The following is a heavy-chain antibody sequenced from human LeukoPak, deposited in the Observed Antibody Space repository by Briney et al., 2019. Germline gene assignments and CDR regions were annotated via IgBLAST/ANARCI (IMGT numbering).Heavy chain of an antibody. CDR3: ARGLVRGRFDY. J-gene: IGHJ4*02. V-gene: IGHV3-23*01. D-gene: IGHD3-10*01. Sequence: GGSLRLSCAASGFTFSSYGMSWVRQAPGKGLEWVSTISDSGGSTYYADSVKGRFTIYRDNSKNTLNLQMNSLRVEDTAVYYCARGLVRGRFDYWGQGTLVTVSS. CDR2: ISDSGGST. CDR1: GFTFSSYG.